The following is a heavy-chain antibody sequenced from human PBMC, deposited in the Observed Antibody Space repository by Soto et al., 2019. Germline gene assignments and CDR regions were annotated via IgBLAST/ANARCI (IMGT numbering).Heavy chain of an antibody. CDR1: GGTFSSYA. Sequence: QVQLVQSGAEVKKPGSSVKVSCKASGGTFSSYAISWVRQAPGQGLEWMGGIIPIFGTANYAQKFQGRVTITADESTSTAYMELSSLRSEDTAVYYCARDRYYDFWSGYYVKNWFDPWGQGTLVTVSS. CDR2: IIPIFGTA. CDR3: ARDRYYDFWSGYYVKNWFDP. V-gene: IGHV1-69*01. J-gene: IGHJ5*02. D-gene: IGHD3-3*01.